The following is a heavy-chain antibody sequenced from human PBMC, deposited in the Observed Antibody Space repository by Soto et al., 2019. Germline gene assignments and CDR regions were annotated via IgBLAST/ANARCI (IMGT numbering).Heavy chain of an antibody. CDR3: ARDLYSSGPFDY. V-gene: IGHV4-59*01. J-gene: IGHJ4*02. D-gene: IGHD6-19*01. CDR1: GGSISSYY. Sequence: QVQLQESGPGLVKPSETLSLTCTVSGGSISSYYWCWIRQPPGKGLEWIGYIYYSGSTNYNPSLKSRVTISVDTSKNQFSLKLSSVTAADTAVYYCARDLYSSGPFDYWGQGTLVTVSS. CDR2: IYYSGST.